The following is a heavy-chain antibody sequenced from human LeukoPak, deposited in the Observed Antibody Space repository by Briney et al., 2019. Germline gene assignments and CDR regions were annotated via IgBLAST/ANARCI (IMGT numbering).Heavy chain of an antibody. J-gene: IGHJ4*02. D-gene: IGHD5-18*01. CDR1: GYTFTSYY. V-gene: IGHV1-46*01. CDR3: ARIDTAGDH. CDR2: VNPSGGST. Sequence: ASVKVSCKASGYTFTSYYLHWVRQAPGQGLEWMGRVNPSGGSTTYAQKFQGRVTMTTDTSTSTVYMELSSLGSEDTATYYCARIDTAGDHWGQGTLVTVSS.